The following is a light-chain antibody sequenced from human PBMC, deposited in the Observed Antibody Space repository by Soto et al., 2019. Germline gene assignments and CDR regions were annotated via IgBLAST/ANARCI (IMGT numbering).Light chain of an antibody. V-gene: IGLV2-14*01. Sequence: QSVLTQPASASGSPGQSITISCTGSSSDVGAYNFVSWHQHHPGKAPKLILYEVTTHPSGVSSRFSGSKSGNTASLTISGLQADDEANYYCSSYTSSNTPYVFGTGTKV. CDR2: EVT. CDR1: SSDVGAYNF. CDR3: SSYTSSNTPYV. J-gene: IGLJ1*01.